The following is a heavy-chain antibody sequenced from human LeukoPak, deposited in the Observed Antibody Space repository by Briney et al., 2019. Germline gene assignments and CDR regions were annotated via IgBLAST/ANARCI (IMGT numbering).Heavy chain of an antibody. Sequence: PSETLSLTCAVYGGSFSGYYWSWIRQPPGKGLEWIGEINHSGSTHYNPSLKSRVTISVDTSKNQFSLKLSSVTAADTAVYCCARGLHSSGWYAEAGWFDPWGKGTLVTVSS. D-gene: IGHD6-19*01. CDR1: GGSFSGYY. V-gene: IGHV4-34*01. CDR3: ARGLHSSGWYAEAGWFDP. J-gene: IGHJ5*02. CDR2: INHSGST.